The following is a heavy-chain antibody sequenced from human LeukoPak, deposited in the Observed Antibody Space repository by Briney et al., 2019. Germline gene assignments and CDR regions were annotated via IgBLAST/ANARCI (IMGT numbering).Heavy chain of an antibody. CDR3: ARGGSYRDDY. CDR2: IYTSGST. D-gene: IGHD1-26*01. CDR1: GGSISSGSYY. J-gene: IGHJ4*02. Sequence: NPSETLSLTCTVSGGSISSGSYYWSWIRQPAGKGLEWIGRIYTSGSTNYNPSLKSRVTISVDTSKNQSSLKLSSVTAADTAVYYCARGGSYRDDYWGQGTLVTVSS. V-gene: IGHV4-61*02.